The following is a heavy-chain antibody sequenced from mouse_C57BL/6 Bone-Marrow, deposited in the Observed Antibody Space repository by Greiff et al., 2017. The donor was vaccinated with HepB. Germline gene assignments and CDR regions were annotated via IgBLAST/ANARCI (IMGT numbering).Heavy chain of an antibody. V-gene: IGHV5-4*01. CDR2: ISDGGSYT. D-gene: IGHD2-2*01. CDR1: GFTFSSYA. CDR3: ARSTMVMDWYFDV. Sequence: EVQRVESGGGLVKPGGSLKLSCAASGFTFSSYAMSWVRQTPEKRLEWVATISDGGSYTYYPDNVKGRFTISRDNAKNNLYLQMSHLKSEDTAMYYCARSTMVMDWYFDVWGTGTTVTVSS. J-gene: IGHJ1*03.